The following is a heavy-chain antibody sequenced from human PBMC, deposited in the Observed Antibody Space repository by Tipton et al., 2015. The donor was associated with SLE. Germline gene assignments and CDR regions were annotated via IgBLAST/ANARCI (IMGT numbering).Heavy chain of an antibody. CDR3: ARGIAAAHRRYYMDV. CDR2: INHSGST. V-gene: IGHV4-34*01. CDR1: GGSISSHY. J-gene: IGHJ6*03. Sequence: TLSLTCTVSGGSISSHYWSWIRQPPGKGLEWIGEINHSGSTNYNPSLKSRVTISVDTSKNQFSLKLSSVTAADTAVYYCARGIAAAHRRYYMDVWGKGTTVTVSS. D-gene: IGHD6-13*01.